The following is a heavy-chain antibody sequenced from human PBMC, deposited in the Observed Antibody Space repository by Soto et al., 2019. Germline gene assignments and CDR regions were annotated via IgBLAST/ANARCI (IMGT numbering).Heavy chain of an antibody. Sequence: GESLKISCAASGFTVSSNYMSWVRQAPGKGLEWVSVIYSGGSTYYADSVKGRFTISRDNSKNTLYLQMNSLRAEDTAVYYCARLTIAAAGSDAFDIWGQGTMVTVSS. D-gene: IGHD6-13*01. CDR2: IYSGGST. J-gene: IGHJ3*02. CDR1: GFTVSSNY. V-gene: IGHV3-66*02. CDR3: ARLTIAAAGSDAFDI.